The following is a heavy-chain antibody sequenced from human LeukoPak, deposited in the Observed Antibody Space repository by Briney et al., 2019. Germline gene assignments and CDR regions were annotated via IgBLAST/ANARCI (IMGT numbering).Heavy chain of an antibody. J-gene: IGHJ4*02. D-gene: IGHD5-18*01. CDR1: GYTFTSYG. CDR2: ISTDNGNT. Sequence: ASVKVSCKASGYTFTSYGISWVRQAPGQGLEWMGWISTDNGNTDYAPNLQGRVTMTTDTSTSTAYMELRSLRSDDTAVYYCARGYSYGYGPLDYWGQGTLVTVSA. V-gene: IGHV1-18*01. CDR3: ARGYSYGYGPLDY.